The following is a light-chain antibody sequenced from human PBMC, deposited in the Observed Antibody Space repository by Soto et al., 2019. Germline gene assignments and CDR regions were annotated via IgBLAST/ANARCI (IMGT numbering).Light chain of an antibody. Sequence: EIVLTQSPDTLSLSPGERATLSCRASQSVSSNYLAWYQQKTGQTPRLLIYIASTRAPGIPDRFRGSGSGTHFTLTIRRLEREEFAVYYCQQCDSSPWTFGQGTKVEIK. J-gene: IGKJ1*01. CDR1: QSVSSNY. V-gene: IGKV3-20*01. CDR3: QQCDSSPWT. CDR2: IAS.